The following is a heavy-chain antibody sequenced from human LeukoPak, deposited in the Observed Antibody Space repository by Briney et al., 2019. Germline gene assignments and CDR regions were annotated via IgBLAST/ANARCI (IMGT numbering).Heavy chain of an antibody. CDR2: ISGGGGST. CDR1: GFTFTSYS. Sequence: GGSLRLSCAASGFTFTSYSMNWVRQAPGKGREWVSTISGGGGSTYYADSVKGRFTISRDNSKNTLYLQVNSLRAEDTAVYYCAKGGKWDVTPFDYWGQGTLVTVSS. J-gene: IGHJ4*02. D-gene: IGHD1-26*01. V-gene: IGHV3-23*01. CDR3: AKGGKWDVTPFDY.